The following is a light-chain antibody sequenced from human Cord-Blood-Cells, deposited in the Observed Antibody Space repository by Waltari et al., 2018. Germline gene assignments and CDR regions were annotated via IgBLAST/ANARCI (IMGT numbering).Light chain of an antibody. CDR2: EVS. CDR3: SSYAGSNNWV. CDR1: SSDVGGDNY. J-gene: IGLJ3*02. V-gene: IGLV2-8*01. Sequence: QSALTQPPSASGSPGQSVPISCPGTSSDVGGDNYVSWYQQHPGKAPKLMIYEVSTRPAGVPDRVSGSKAGNTASLTVSELQAEDEADYYGSSYAGSNNWVFGGGTKLTVL.